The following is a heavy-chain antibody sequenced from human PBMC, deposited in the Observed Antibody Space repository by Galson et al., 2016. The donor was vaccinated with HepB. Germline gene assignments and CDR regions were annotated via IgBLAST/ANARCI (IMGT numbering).Heavy chain of an antibody. CDR3: ARYCTGGVCDTYYYGMDV. V-gene: IGHV3-23*01. Sequence: SLRLSCAASGFNFHNYAMSWVSQAPGKGLEWVSAISGWGGSTYYADSVKGRFTISRDNSKNTLYLQMNSLRAEDTALYYCARYCTGGVCDTYYYGMDVWGKGTTVTVSS. CDR1: GFNFHNYA. J-gene: IGHJ6*04. D-gene: IGHD2-8*02. CDR2: ISGWGGST.